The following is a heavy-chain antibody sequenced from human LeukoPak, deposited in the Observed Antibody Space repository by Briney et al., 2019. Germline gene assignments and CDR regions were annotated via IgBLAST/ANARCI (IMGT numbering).Heavy chain of an antibody. CDR3: ARERTSGWDAFDF. CDR2: INSVGSSA. Sequence: GGSLRLSCAASGFTFSSFWMHWVRQAPGKGLVWVSRINSVGSSASYADSVKGRFTISRDNAKNTLYLQMNSLRAEDTAVYYCARERTSGWDAFDFWGQGTLVTVSS. J-gene: IGHJ4*02. CDR1: GFTFSSFW. V-gene: IGHV3-74*01. D-gene: IGHD6-19*01.